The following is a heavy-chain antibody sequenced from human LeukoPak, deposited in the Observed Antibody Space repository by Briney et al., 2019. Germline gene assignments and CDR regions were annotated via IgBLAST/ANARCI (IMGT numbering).Heavy chain of an antibody. CDR3: ARENRNCFDP. J-gene: IGHJ5*02. V-gene: IGHV3-48*03. CDR1: GFTFSSYE. D-gene: IGHD1-14*01. Sequence: GGSLRLSCAASGFTFSSYEMNWVRQAPGKGLEWVSYISSSGSTIYYADSVKGRFTISRDNAKNSLYLQMNSLRAEDTAVYYCARENRNCFDPWGQGTLVTVSS. CDR2: ISSSGSTI.